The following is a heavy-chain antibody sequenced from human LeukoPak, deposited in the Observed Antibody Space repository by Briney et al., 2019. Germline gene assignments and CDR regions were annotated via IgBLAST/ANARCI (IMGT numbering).Heavy chain of an antibody. CDR3: ARHVTGKCSTSCCNWFDP. Sequence: SETPSLSCAVSGYSICSGYYWGWIRQPPGKGLEWIGSIYHSGSSYYNPSLKSRVTISVDTSKNQFSLKLSSVTAADTAVYYCARHVTGKCSTSCCNWFDPWGQGTLVTVSS. V-gene: IGHV4-38-2*01. CDR1: GYSICSGYY. CDR2: IYHSGSS. D-gene: IGHD2-2*01. J-gene: IGHJ5*02.